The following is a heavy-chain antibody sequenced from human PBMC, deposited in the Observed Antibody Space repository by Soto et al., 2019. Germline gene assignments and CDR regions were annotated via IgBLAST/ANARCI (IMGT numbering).Heavy chain of an antibody. J-gene: IGHJ4*02. CDR3: KPEHIYGVPGPDF. CDR2: IYYSGST. D-gene: IGHD4-17*01. V-gene: IGHV4-39*01. Sequence: PSETLSLTCTVSGGSISSSSYYWGWIRQPPGKGMEWIGSIYYSGSTYYNPSLKSRVNISVDTSKNQLSLKLSSVTAADTAVFYCKPEHIYGVPGPDFWRQGTLVTVSS. CDR1: GGSISSSSYY.